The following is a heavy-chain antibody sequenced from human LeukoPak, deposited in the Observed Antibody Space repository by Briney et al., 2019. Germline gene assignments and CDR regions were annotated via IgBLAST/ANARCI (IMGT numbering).Heavy chain of an antibody. CDR2: IRYDGGNK. V-gene: IGHV3-30*02. D-gene: IGHD6-13*01. J-gene: IGHJ4*02. CDR1: GFTFSSYG. Sequence: GGSLRLSCAASGFTFSSYGMHWVRQAPGKGLEWVAFIRYDGGNKYYADSVKGRFTISRDNSKNTLYLQMNSLRAEDTAVYYCAKADSIAAAGIFDYWGQGTLVTVSS. CDR3: AKADSIAAAGIFDY.